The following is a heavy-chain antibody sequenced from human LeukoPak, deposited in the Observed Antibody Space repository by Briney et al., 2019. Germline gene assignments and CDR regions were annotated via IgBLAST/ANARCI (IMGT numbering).Heavy chain of an antibody. V-gene: IGHV4-39*07. CDR3: ARGYIGNWFDP. CDR2: IYYSGST. D-gene: IGHD5-12*01. CDR1: GGSISSSSYY. Sequence: PSETLSLTCTVSGGSISSSSYYWGWIRQPPGKGLEWIGSIYYSGSTYYNPSLKSRVTISVDTSKNQFSLKLSSVTAADTAVYYCARGYIGNWFDPWGQGTLVTVSS. J-gene: IGHJ5*02.